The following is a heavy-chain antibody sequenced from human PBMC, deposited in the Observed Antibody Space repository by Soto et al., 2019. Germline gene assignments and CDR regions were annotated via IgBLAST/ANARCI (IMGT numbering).Heavy chain of an antibody. CDR1: GFTFSTSW. V-gene: IGHV3-74*01. Sequence: GSLRLSCAASGFTFSTSWMHWVRQGPGTGLVWVSRIDDDGISTSYADSVKGRFTISRDNAKNTLYLQMNNLRAEDTAVYYCARDTYCSGGNCYGGGLDVWGQGTTVTVSS. D-gene: IGHD2-15*01. CDR3: ARDTYCSGGNCYGGGLDV. CDR2: IDDDGIST. J-gene: IGHJ6*02.